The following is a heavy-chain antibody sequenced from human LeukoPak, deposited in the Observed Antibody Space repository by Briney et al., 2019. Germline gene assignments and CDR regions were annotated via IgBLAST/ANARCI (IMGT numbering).Heavy chain of an antibody. Sequence: GGSLRLSCAAAGFTFSSYWMTWVRQTPGKGLEWVANIRMDGGEQYYMDSVEGRFTISRDNAKNSLYLQMYSLRPEDTAVYYCARDKGYNSAYWGRGTLVTVSS. CDR1: GFTFSSYW. J-gene: IGHJ4*02. V-gene: IGHV3-7*01. D-gene: IGHD5-24*01. CDR2: IRMDGGEQ. CDR3: ARDKGYNSAY.